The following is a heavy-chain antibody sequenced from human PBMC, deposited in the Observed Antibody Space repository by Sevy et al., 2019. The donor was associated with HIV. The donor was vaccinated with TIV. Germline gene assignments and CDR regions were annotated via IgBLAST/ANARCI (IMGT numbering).Heavy chain of an antibody. V-gene: IGHV3-23*01. CDR1: GFTFSSYA. J-gene: IGHJ6*02. Sequence: GGSLRLSCAASGFTFSSYAMTWVRQAPGKGLECVSGISGGSGSTYYADSVKGRFTISRDNSKNMLYLQMNSLRAEDTALYYCAKAPVVMIFDTHGLDVWGQGTTVTISS. D-gene: IGHD2-21*01. CDR2: ISGGSGST. CDR3: AKAPVVMIFDTHGLDV.